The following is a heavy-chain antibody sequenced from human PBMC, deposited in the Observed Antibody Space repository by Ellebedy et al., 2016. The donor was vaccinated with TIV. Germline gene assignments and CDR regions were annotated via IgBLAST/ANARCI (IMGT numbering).Heavy chain of an antibody. CDR3: ARQSYYDFWSGYYRGDNDAFDI. J-gene: IGHJ3*02. V-gene: IGHV1-18*01. CDR2: ISAYNDNT. CDR1: GYTFTSYG. Sequence: ASVKVSCKASGYTFTSYGVSWVRQAPGQGLEWMGWISAYNDNTNYAKSLQGRVTMTTDTSTSTAYMELRSLRSDDTAVYYCARQSYYDFWSGYYRGDNDAFDIWGQGTMVTVSS. D-gene: IGHD3-3*01.